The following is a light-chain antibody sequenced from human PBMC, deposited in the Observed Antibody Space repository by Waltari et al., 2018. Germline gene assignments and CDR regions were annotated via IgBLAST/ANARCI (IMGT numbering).Light chain of an antibody. CDR3: MQGTHPMYT. Sequence: VVMTQSPLSLPVTLRQPASLSCRSSQSLVHSDGNTYLNWFQQSPGQSPRRLIYKVSNRDSGVPDRFSGSGSGTDFTLKISRVEAEDVGVYFCMQGTHPMYTFGQGTKLEIK. V-gene: IGKV2-30*02. CDR1: QSLVHSDGNTY. J-gene: IGKJ2*01. CDR2: KVS.